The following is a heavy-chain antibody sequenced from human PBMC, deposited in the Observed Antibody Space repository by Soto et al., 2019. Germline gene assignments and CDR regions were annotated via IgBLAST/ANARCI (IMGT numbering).Heavy chain of an antibody. CDR2: IWYDGSNK. Sequence: QVQLVESGGGVVQPGRSLRLSCAASGFTFSSHEMHWVRQAPGKGLEWVALIWYDGSNKYYTDSVKGRFTISRDNSKDTLYLQMNSLRTEDTAVYYGARDLDYWGQGTLVTVSS. CDR3: ARDLDY. CDR1: GFTFSSHE. V-gene: IGHV3-33*01. J-gene: IGHJ4*02.